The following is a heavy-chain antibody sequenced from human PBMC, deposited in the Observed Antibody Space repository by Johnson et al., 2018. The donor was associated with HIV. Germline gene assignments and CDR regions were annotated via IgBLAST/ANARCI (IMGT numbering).Heavy chain of an antibody. CDR3: ARGYGGNYDAFDI. D-gene: IGHD4-23*01. J-gene: IGHJ3*02. CDR2: ISYDGINK. CDR1: GFTFSDHY. Sequence: QVQLVESGGGFVQPGGSLRLSCAASGFTFSDHYMDWVRQAPGKGLEWVAVISYDGINKYYADSVKGRFTISRDSSKNTLYLQMNSLRAEDTAVYYCARGYGGNYDAFDIWGQGTMVTISS. V-gene: IGHV3-30-3*01.